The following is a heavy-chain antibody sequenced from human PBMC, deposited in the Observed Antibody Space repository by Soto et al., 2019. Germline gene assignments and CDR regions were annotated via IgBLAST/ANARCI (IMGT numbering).Heavy chain of an antibody. V-gene: IGHV1-69*06. Sequence: QVQLVQSGAEVKKPGSSVKVSCKASGGTFSSYAISWVRQAPGQGLEWMGGIIPIFGTANYAQKFQGRVKITADKSTSTAYMELSSLRSEDTAVYYCARDQDDILTGYPSWGYGMDVWGQGTTVTVSS. CDR3: ARDQDDILTGYPSWGYGMDV. CDR2: IIPIFGTA. D-gene: IGHD3-9*01. CDR1: GGTFSSYA. J-gene: IGHJ6*02.